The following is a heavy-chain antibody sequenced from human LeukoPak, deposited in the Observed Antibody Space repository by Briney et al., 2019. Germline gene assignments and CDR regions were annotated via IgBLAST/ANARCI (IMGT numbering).Heavy chain of an antibody. V-gene: IGHV3-23*01. D-gene: IGHD2-2*01. J-gene: IGHJ4*02. CDR1: GFTVSSNY. CDR2: ISGSGGST. Sequence: GGSLRLSCAASGFTVSSNYMSWVRQAPGKGLEWVSAISGSGGSTYYADSVKGRFTISRDNSKNTLYLQMNSLRAEDTAVYYCAKELVVPAGGALDYWGQGTLVTVSS. CDR3: AKELVVPAGGALDY.